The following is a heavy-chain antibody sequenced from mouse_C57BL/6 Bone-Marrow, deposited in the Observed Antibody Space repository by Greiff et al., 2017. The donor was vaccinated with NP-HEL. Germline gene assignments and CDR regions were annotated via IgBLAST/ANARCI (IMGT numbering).Heavy chain of an antibody. CDR1: GFTFTDYY. CDR3: ARSPSGTYWYFDV. V-gene: IGHV7-3*01. D-gene: IGHD3-1*01. CDR2: IRNKANGYTT. Sequence: EVKVVESGGGLVQPGGSLSLSCAASGFTFTDYYMSWVRQPPGKALEWLGFIRNKANGYTTEYSASVKGRFTISRDNSKSILYLQMNALRAEDSATYYCARSPSGTYWYFDVWGTGTTVTVSS. J-gene: IGHJ1*03.